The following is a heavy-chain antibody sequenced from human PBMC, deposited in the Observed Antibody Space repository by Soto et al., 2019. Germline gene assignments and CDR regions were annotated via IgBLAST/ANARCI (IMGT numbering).Heavy chain of an antibody. J-gene: IGHJ4*02. CDR3: ARSREFDY. CDR1: GGSLSGATYS. CDR2: IFPSGTT. V-gene: IGHV4-30-2*01. Sequence: QVQLRESGSGLVKPLETLSLTCGVSGGSLSGATYSWNWIRQPPGKGLEWIGYIFPSGTTHYNPSLKSRVTISIDVSKNQFSLSLRSLTAADTAVYYCARSREFDYWSQGTLVTVSS.